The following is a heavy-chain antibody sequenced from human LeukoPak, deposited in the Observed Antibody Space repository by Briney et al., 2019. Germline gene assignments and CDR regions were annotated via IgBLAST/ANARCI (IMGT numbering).Heavy chain of an antibody. Sequence: GSLRLSCAASGFTFSSYEMNWVHQAPGKGLEWVGEINHSGSTNYNPSLKSRVTISVDTSKNQFSLKLSSVTAADTAVYYCARVFLRHRKVRGVKRYYGMDVWGQGTTVTVSS. D-gene: IGHD3-10*01. CDR1: GFTFSSYE. CDR3: ARVFLRHRKVRGVKRYYGMDV. CDR2: INHSGST. V-gene: IGHV4-34*01. J-gene: IGHJ6*02.